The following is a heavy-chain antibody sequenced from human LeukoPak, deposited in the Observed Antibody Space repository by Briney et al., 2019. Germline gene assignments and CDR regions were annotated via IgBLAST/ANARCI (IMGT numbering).Heavy chain of an antibody. V-gene: IGHV1-2*06. J-gene: IGHJ5*02. CDR2: INPNSGGT. D-gene: IGHD2-15*01. Sequence: GASVKVSCKASGYTFTGYYMHWVRQAPGQGLEWMGRINPNSGGTNYAQKFQGRVTMTRDTSISTAYMELSRLRSDDTAVYYCARDSRYCSGGSCFFWFDPWGQGTLVTVSS. CDR1: GYTFTGYY. CDR3: ARDSRYCSGGSCFFWFDP.